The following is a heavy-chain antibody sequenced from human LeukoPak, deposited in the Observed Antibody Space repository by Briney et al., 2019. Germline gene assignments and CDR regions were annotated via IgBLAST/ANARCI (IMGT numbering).Heavy chain of an antibody. J-gene: IGHJ4*02. CDR1: GGSISSGSYY. Sequence: PSETLSLTCTVSGGSISSGSYYWSWIRQPAGKGLEWIGRIYTSGSTNYNPSLKSRVTISVDTSKNQFSLKLSSVTAADTAVYYCARVKWNDGVTDYWGQGTLVTVSS. V-gene: IGHV4-61*02. CDR2: IYTSGST. D-gene: IGHD1-1*01. CDR3: ARVKWNDGVTDY.